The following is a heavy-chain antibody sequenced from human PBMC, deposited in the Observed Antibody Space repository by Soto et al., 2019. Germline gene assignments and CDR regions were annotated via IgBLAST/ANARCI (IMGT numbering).Heavy chain of an antibody. CDR1: GYTFTSYG. D-gene: IGHD3-10*01. J-gene: IGHJ5*02. CDR2: ISADNGNT. V-gene: IGHV1-18*01. CDR3: ARVGRPGVRVTDWFGP. Sequence: QVQLVQSGAAVKKPGASVKVSCKASGYTFTSYGISWVRQAPGQGLERMGWISADNGNTTYAQKLQGRVTMTTDTSTSTAYMDLRSLRSDNTAVYYCARVGRPGVRVTDWFGPWCQGTLVTVSS.